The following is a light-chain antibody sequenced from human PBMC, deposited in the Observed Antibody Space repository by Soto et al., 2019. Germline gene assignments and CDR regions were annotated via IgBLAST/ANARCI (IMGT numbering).Light chain of an antibody. CDR1: QNVLYSSNKNY. CDR2: WAS. Sequence: DIVMTQSPDSLAVSLGERATINCTSSQNVLYSSNKNYLAWFQQKPGQPPKLLIYWASTRESGVPDRFSGSGCGTDFTLTISSLQAEDVAVYYCQQYYSTPWTFGQGTKVEIK. J-gene: IGKJ1*01. V-gene: IGKV4-1*01. CDR3: QQYYSTPWT.